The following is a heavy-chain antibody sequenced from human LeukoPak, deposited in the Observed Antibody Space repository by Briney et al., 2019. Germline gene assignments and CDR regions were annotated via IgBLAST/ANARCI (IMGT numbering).Heavy chain of an antibody. D-gene: IGHD5-12*01. J-gene: IGHJ4*02. Sequence: PSETLSLTCTVSGGSISSYYWSWIRQPPGKGLEWIRYIYYSGSTNYNPSLKSRVTISVDTSKNQFSLKLSSVTAADTAVYYCAGGHSGYDTPDYWGQRTLVTVSS. CDR3: AGGHSGYDTPDY. CDR1: GGSISSYY. CDR2: IYYSGST. V-gene: IGHV4-59*01.